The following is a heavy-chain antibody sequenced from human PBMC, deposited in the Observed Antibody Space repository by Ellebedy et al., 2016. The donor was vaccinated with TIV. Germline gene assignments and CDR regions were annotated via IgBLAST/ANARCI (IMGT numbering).Heavy chain of an antibody. D-gene: IGHD6-13*01. Sequence: PGGSLRLSCAASGFTFDDYAMHWVRPDPGKGLEWVSSISWNSGSIGYADSVKGRFTISRDNAKNSLYLQMNSLRAEDTAFYYCAKDIRRGMGFDYWGQGTLVIVSS. CDR3: AKDIRRGMGFDY. J-gene: IGHJ4*02. CDR2: ISWNSGSI. V-gene: IGHV3-9*01. CDR1: GFTFDDYA.